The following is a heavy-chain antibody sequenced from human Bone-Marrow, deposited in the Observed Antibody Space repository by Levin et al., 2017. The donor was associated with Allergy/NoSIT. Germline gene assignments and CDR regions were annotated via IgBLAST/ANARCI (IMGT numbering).Heavy chain of an antibody. V-gene: IGHV3-66*01. J-gene: IGHJ4*02. CDR3: AGGILTGYVYFDY. Sequence: PGGSLRLSCAASGFTVSSNYMSWVRQAPGKGLEWVSVIYSGGSTYYADSVKGRFTISRDNSKNTLYLQMNSLRAEDTAVYYCAGGILTGYVYFDYWGQGTLVTVSS. D-gene: IGHD3-9*01. CDR2: IYSGGST. CDR1: GFTVSSNY.